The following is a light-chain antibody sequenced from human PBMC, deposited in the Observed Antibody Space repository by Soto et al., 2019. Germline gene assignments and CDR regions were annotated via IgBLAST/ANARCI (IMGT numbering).Light chain of an antibody. J-gene: IGKJ1*01. CDR3: QQYGSSPET. V-gene: IGKV3-20*01. CDR2: DAS. CDR1: QSISSSS. Sequence: EIVLTQSPGTLSLSPGERATLSCRASQSISSSSLAWYQQKPGQAPRLLIYDASSRATGIPDRFSGGGSGTDFTLTISRLEPEDFAVYYCQQYGSSPETFGQGTKVEIK.